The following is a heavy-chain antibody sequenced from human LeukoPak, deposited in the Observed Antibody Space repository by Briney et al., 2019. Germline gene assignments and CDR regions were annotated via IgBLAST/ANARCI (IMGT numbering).Heavy chain of an antibody. CDR1: GFTFSSYW. V-gene: IGHV3-74*01. J-gene: IGHJ4*02. Sequence: GGSLRLSCAASGFTFSSYWMHWVRQAPGKGLVWVSRINSDGSSTSYADSVKGRFTISRDNAKNSLYLQMNSLRAEDTAVYYCAREKGYDYVWGSYRRNFDYWGQGTLVTVSS. D-gene: IGHD3-16*02. CDR2: INSDGSST. CDR3: AREKGYDYVWGSYRRNFDY.